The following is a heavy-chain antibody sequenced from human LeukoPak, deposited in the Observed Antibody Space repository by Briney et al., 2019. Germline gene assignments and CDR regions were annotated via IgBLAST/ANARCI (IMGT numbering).Heavy chain of an antibody. CDR1: GFTFSNYW. V-gene: IGHV3-74*01. CDR3: AKGGSYTIDY. CDR2: INSDGSST. D-gene: IGHD1-26*01. Sequence: GGSLRLSCGASGFTFSNYWMHWVRHAPGKGLVWVSRINSDGSSTSYADSVKGRFTISRDNAKNTLHLQMKSLTVEDTAVYYCAKGGSYTIDYWGQGSLVSVSS. J-gene: IGHJ4*02.